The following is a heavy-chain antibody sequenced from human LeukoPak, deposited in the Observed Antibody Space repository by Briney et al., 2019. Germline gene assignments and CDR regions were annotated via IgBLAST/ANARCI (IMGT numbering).Heavy chain of an antibody. CDR3: ASSVAGVLGPSDYFDY. D-gene: IGHD6-19*01. CDR2: ISWNSGSI. CDR1: GFTFDDYA. V-gene: IGHV3-9*01. Sequence: PGRSLRLSCAASGFTFDDYAMHWVRQAPGKGLEWVSGISWNSGSIGYADSVKGRFTISRDNAKNSLYLQMNSLRAEDTALYYCASSVAGVLGPSDYFDYWGQGTLVTVSS. J-gene: IGHJ4*02.